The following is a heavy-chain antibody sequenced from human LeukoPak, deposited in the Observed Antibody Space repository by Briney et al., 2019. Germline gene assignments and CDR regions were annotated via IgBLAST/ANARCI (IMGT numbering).Heavy chain of an antibody. Sequence: QPGGSLRLSCAASVFTLTSYWMSWVRHAPWKGREWVANIKQDGSEKYYVDSVKGRFTISRDNAKNSVYLQMNSLRAEDTAVYYCARAIGKSEGYWGQGTLVTVSS. D-gene: IGHD4-23*01. J-gene: IGHJ4*02. CDR1: VFTLTSYW. CDR2: IKQDGSEK. V-gene: IGHV3-7*01. CDR3: ARAIGKSEGY.